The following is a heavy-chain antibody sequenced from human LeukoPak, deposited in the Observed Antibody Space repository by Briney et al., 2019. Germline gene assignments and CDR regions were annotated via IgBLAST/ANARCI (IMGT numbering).Heavy chain of an antibody. J-gene: IGHJ4*02. CDR1: VGSISTYY. Sequence: SETLSLTCTVSVGSISTYYWSWIRQPPGKGLEWIAYIYQFGNPNYNPSLKSRVTISLDTSKNQFSLEVTSVTAADTAVYYCARGSFMVRRVITRFDSWGQGTLVTVSS. D-gene: IGHD3-10*01. CDR2: IYQFGNP. CDR3: ARGSFMVRRVITRFDS. V-gene: IGHV4-59*01.